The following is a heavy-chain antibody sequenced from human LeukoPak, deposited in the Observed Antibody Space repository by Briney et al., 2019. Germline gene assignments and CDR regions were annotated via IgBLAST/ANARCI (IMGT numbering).Heavy chain of an antibody. CDR3: AKRNGESVLYYFDY. J-gene: IGHJ4*02. Sequence: GGSLRLSCAASGFTFSSYAMSWVRQAPGKGLEWDSAISNNGATTYCADSVKGRCTISRDNSKNTLYLQMNNLRAEDTAVYYCAKRNGESVLYYFDYWGQGTLVTVSS. CDR1: GFTFSSYA. CDR2: ISNNGATT. D-gene: IGHD2-8*01. V-gene: IGHV3-23*01.